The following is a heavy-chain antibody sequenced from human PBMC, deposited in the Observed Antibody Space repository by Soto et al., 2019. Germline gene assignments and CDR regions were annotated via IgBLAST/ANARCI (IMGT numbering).Heavy chain of an antibody. CDR1: GFTFSSYW. CDR2: IKQDGSEK. J-gene: IGHJ3*02. Sequence: GGSLRLSCAASGFTFSSYWMSWVRQAPGKGPEWVANIKQDGSEKYYVDSVKGRFTITRDNAKNSLYLQMNSLRAEGTAVYYCARPDSSGWYDAFDIWGQGTMVTVS. V-gene: IGHV3-7*03. CDR3: ARPDSSGWYDAFDI. D-gene: IGHD6-19*01.